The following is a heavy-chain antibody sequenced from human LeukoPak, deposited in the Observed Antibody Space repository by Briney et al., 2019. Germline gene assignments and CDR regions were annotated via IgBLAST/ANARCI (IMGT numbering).Heavy chain of an antibody. CDR2: INHSGST. V-gene: IGHV4-34*01. J-gene: IGHJ4*02. CDR1: GGSFSVYY. Sequence: SETLSLTCAVYGGSFSVYYCSWIRQPPGRGLEWIGEINHSGSTNYNPSLKSRVTISVDTSKNQFSLKLSSVTAADTAVYYCASRTSTVTHDYWGQGTLVTVSS. D-gene: IGHD4-17*01. CDR3: ASRTSTVTHDY.